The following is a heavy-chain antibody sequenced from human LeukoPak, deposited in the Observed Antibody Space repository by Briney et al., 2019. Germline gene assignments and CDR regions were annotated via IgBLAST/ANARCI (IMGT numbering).Heavy chain of an antibody. CDR1: GGSFSSYY. Sequence: SETLSLTCAVYGGSFSSYYWSWIRQPPGKGLEWIGEINHSGSTNYNPSLKSRVTISVDTFKNQFSLKLSSVTAADTAVYYCARGGLLGVVVAATNPGIDYWGQGTLVTVSS. D-gene: IGHD2-15*01. V-gene: IGHV4-34*01. CDR3: ARGGLLGVVVAATNPGIDY. J-gene: IGHJ4*02. CDR2: INHSGST.